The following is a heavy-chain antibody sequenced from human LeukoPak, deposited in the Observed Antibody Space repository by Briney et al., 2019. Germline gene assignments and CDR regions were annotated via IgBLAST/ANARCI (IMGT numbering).Heavy chain of an antibody. V-gene: IGHV4-4*07. J-gene: IGHJ4*02. CDR1: GGSMSNYY. D-gene: IGHD6-19*01. Sequence: SETLSLTCNVSGGSMSNYYWSWIRQPAGKGLEWIGRIYSSGSTNYNPSLKSRVTMSVDTSKNQFSLQLISVTAADTAVYYCARLPPTESSGWGRPFDYWGQGTLVTVSS. CDR3: ARLPPTESSGWGRPFDY. CDR2: IYSSGST.